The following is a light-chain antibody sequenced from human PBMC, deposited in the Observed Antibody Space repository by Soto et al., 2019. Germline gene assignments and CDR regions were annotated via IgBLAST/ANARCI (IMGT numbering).Light chain of an antibody. Sequence: QSVLTQPPSASGSPGQSVTISCTGTSSDVGGYNYVSWYQQYPGKAPKLMIYEVSKRPSGVPDRFSGSKSGNTASLTVSGLQAEDEADYYCCSYAGNNNDVAFGGGTKLTVL. CDR2: EVS. CDR1: SSDVGGYNY. CDR3: CSYAGNNNDVA. V-gene: IGLV2-8*01. J-gene: IGLJ2*01.